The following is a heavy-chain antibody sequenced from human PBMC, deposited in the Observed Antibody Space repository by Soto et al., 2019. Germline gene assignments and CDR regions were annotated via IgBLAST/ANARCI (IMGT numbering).Heavy chain of an antibody. V-gene: IGHV3-30-3*01. Sequence: GGSLRLSCAASGFTFSSYAMHWVRQAPGKGLEWVAVISYDGSNKYYADSVKGRFTISRDNSKNTLYLQMNSLRAEDTAVYYCARDVYSGSYGAFDIWGQGTMVTV. CDR2: ISYDGSNK. J-gene: IGHJ3*02. CDR3: ARDVYSGSYGAFDI. CDR1: GFTFSSYA. D-gene: IGHD1-26*01.